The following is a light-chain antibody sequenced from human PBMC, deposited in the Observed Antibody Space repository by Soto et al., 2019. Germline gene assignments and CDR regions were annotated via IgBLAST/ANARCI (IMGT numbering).Light chain of an antibody. CDR3: QQTNTAPWT. CDR1: ERISDY. Sequence: DIQMTQSPSSLSASVGDRVTISCRASERISDYLAWYQQKPGKAPKLLINTASSLRSGVPSRFSGSGSGTDFTLTIDSLQPEDFATYFCQQTNTAPWTFXQGTKVDIK. V-gene: IGKV1-39*01. J-gene: IGKJ1*01. CDR2: TAS.